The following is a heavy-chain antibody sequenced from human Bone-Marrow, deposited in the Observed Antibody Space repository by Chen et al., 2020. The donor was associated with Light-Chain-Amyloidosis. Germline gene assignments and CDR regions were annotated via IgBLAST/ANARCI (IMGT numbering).Heavy chain of an antibody. CDR3: ARRRDGYNFDY. CDR2: IYPDDSDA. Sequence: EQSGPEVKKPGESLKISCKGSGYTFPNCWIGWVRQMPGKGLEWMGVIYPDDSDARYSPSFEGQVTISADKSITTAYLQWRSLKASDTAMYYCARRRDGYNFDYWGQGTLVTVSS. CDR1: GYTFPNCW. V-gene: IGHV5-51*01. D-gene: IGHD5-12*01. J-gene: IGHJ4*02.